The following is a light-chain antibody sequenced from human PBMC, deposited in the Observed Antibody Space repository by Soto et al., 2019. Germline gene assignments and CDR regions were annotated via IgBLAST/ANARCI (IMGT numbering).Light chain of an antibody. V-gene: IGKV3-15*01. CDR3: QQYNNWLT. CDR2: GAS. J-gene: IGKJ1*01. Sequence: EIRMKQSLATLSVSKGERATLSCRASQSVSSNLAWYQQKPGQAPRLLIYGASTRATGIPARFSGSGSGTEFTLTISSLQSEDFAVYYCQQYNNWLTFGQGTKVDIK. CDR1: QSVSSN.